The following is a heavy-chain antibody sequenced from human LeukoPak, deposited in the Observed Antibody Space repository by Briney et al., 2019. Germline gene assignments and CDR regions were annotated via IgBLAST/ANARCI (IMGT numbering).Heavy chain of an antibody. CDR2: SHYSGTT. CDR3: ARHTIQVLSPFDP. D-gene: IGHD5-18*01. V-gene: IGHV4-59*08. J-gene: IGHJ5*02. Sequence: SETLSLTCTVTNDSIKNYYWSWIRQSPGEGLEWICYSHYSGTTIYNPSLKSRVTMSVDTSKNQFFLRLNSVTAADTAIYYCARHTIQVLSPFDPWGQGTLVTVSS. CDR1: NDSIKNYY.